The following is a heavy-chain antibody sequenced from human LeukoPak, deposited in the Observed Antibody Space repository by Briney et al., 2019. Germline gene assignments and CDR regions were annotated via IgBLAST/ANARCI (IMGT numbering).Heavy chain of an antibody. Sequence: GGSLRLSCAASGFTFSDHYMSWIRQAPGKGLEWVANINKDGSERYNVDSVKGRFTISRDNANKSLYLQMNSLRAEDTSVYYCARESKGRSKIDYWGQGTLVTVSS. J-gene: IGHJ4*02. CDR1: GFTFSDHY. D-gene: IGHD4-17*01. CDR3: ARESKGRSKIDY. CDR2: INKDGSER. V-gene: IGHV3-7*01.